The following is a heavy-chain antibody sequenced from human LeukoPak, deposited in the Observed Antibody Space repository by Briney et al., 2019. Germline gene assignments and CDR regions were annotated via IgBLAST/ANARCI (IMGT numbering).Heavy chain of an antibody. J-gene: IGHJ5*02. CDR3: ARELSHGSGSYYPNWFDP. Sequence: SETLSLTCAVSGYSISSDHYWGWIRQPPGKGLEWIGSIYHRGNTYYNPSLKSRLTISVDTSKNQFSLKLSSVTAADTAVYYCARELSHGSGSYYPNWFDPWGQGTLAILSS. CDR2: IYHRGNT. V-gene: IGHV4-38-2*02. CDR1: GYSISSDHY. D-gene: IGHD3-10*01.